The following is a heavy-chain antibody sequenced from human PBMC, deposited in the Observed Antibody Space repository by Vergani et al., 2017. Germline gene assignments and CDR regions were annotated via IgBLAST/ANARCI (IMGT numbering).Heavy chain of an antibody. Sequence: QVQLQQWGAGLLKPSETLSLTCAVYGGSFSGYYWSWIRQPPGKGLEWIGEINHSGSTNYNPSLKSRVPISVDTSKNQFSLKLSSVTAADTAVYYCAREGPYDYVCGSYRLPFDYWGQGTLVTVSS. J-gene: IGHJ4*02. CDR1: GGSFSGYY. CDR2: INHSGST. V-gene: IGHV4-34*01. CDR3: AREGPYDYVCGSYRLPFDY. D-gene: IGHD3-16*02.